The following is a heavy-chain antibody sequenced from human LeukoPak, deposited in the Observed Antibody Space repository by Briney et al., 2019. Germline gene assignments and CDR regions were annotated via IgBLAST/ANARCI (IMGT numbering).Heavy chain of an antibody. V-gene: IGHV1-18*01. J-gene: IGHJ4*02. CDR3: ARSGDYYGSGSYLDYRSDY. CDR2: ISAYNGNT. Sequence: ASVKVSCKASGYTFTSYGISWVRQAPGQGLEWMGWISAYNGNTNYAQKLQGRVTMTTDTSTSTAYMELRSLRSDDTAVYYCARSGDYYGSGSYLDYRSDYWGQGTLVTVSS. D-gene: IGHD3-10*01. CDR1: GYTFTSYG.